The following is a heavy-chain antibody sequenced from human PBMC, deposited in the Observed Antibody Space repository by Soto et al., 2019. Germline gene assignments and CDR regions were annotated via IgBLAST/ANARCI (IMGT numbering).Heavy chain of an antibody. V-gene: IGHV1-18*01. CDR3: AREYKRSGWDGSHAFDI. Sequence: QVQLVQSGAEVKKPGASVKVSCKASGYTFISYGISWVRQAPGQGLVWMGWIGPYNGNTDYAQKLQGRGTMTTDTSTSTAYMELRSLRSDDTAVDYCAREYKRSGWDGSHAFDIWGQGTMVTVSS. CDR2: IGPYNGNT. D-gene: IGHD6-19*01. CDR1: GYTFISYG. J-gene: IGHJ3*02.